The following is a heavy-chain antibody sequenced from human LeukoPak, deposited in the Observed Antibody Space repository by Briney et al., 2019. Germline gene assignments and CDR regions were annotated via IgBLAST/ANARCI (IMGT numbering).Heavy chain of an antibody. V-gene: IGHV4-38-2*02. CDR3: ARDQAYCGGDCYFDF. CDR2: IYHSGST. J-gene: IGHJ4*02. CDR1: DYSISSAYY. Sequence: SETLSLTCAVSDYSISSAYYWGWIRQPPGKGLEWIGSIYHSGSTDYNPSLKSRVTISVDTSKNQFSLKLRSVTAADTAVYYCARDQAYCGGDCYFDFWGQGTLVTVSS. D-gene: IGHD2-21*02.